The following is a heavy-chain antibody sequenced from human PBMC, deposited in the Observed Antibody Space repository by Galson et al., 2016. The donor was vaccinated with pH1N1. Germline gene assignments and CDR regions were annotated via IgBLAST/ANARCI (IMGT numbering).Heavy chain of an antibody. V-gene: IGHV2-70*04. CDR1: GFSLNSLGMR. Sequence: PALVKPTQTLTLTCTFSGFSLNSLGMRVSWIRQPPGKALEWLARLDWDDDTIYNTSLKTRPTITKDASKNQVVLTMTNVDPVDTATYFCAHRRSPYVDFCGGPNWFDSWGQGTLVIVSS. D-gene: IGHD3-3*01. CDR3: AHRRSPYVDFCGGPNWFDS. J-gene: IGHJ5*01. CDR2: LDWDDDT.